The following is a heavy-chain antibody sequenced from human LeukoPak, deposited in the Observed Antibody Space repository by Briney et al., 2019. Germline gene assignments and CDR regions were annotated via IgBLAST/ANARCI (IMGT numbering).Heavy chain of an antibody. CDR3: ARHGITIFGGGFNWFDP. V-gene: IGHV4-61*05. J-gene: IGHJ5*02. D-gene: IGHD3-3*01. Sequence: SETLSLTCTVSGGSISSSSYYWGWIRQPPGKGLEWIGYIYYSGSTNYNPSLKSRVTISVDTSKNQFSLKLSSVTAADTAVYYCARHGITIFGGGFNWFDPRGQGTLVTVSS. CDR2: IYYSGST. CDR1: GGSISSSSYY.